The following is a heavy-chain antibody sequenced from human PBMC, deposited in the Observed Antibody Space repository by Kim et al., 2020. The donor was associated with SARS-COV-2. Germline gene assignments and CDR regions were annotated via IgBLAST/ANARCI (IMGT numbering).Heavy chain of an antibody. Sequence: GGSLRLSCAASRFIFNTYGMHWVRQAPGKGLGWVAVISYDGSHKYYEDSVKGRFTISRDNSKNTLYLQMNSLRIEDTAVYYCAKSFSGSYFGYDYWGQGTLVTVS. CDR2: ISYDGSHK. CDR1: RFIFNTYG. CDR3: AKSFSGSYFGYDY. V-gene: IGHV3-30*18. D-gene: IGHD1-26*01. J-gene: IGHJ4*02.